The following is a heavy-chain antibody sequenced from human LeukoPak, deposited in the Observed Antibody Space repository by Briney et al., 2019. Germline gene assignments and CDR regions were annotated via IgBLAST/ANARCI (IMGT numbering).Heavy chain of an antibody. J-gene: IGHJ6*03. CDR1: GYTFTSYD. V-gene: IGHV1-8*03. CDR2: MNPNSGNT. CDR3: ARGLRLPTRARDYYYYMDV. Sequence: ASVQVSCKASGYTFTSYDINWVRQATGQGREWMGWMNPNSGNTGYAQKFQGRVTITRKTSISTAYMELSSLRPQDPAVDFCARGLRLPTRARDYYYYMDVWGKGTTVTVSS.